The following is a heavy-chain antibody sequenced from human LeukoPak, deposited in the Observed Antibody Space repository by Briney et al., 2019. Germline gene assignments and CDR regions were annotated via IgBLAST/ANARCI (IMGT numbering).Heavy chain of an antibody. CDR1: GFTVSSIY. CDR3: ARRSTIFGGYYYMDV. CDR2: IFSDGRT. Sequence: GGSLRLSCAVSGFTVSSIYLSWVRQAPGRGLEWVSLIFSDGRTYYADSAKGRFTISRDNSKNTLYLQMNSLRAEDTAVYYCARRSTIFGGYYYMDVWGKGTKVTVSS. J-gene: IGHJ6*03. D-gene: IGHD3-3*01. V-gene: IGHV3-66*02.